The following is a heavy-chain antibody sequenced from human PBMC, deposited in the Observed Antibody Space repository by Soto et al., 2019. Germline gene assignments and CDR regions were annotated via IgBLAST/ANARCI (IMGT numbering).Heavy chain of an antibody. V-gene: IGHV3-53*01. D-gene: IGHD3-22*01. CDR3: ARDMRDHYDSSGVDPFDI. J-gene: IGHJ3*02. Sequence: GGSLRLSCAASGFTVSSNYMSWVRQAPGKGLEWVSVIYSGGSTYYADSVKGRFTISRDNSKNTLYLQMNSLRAEDTAVYYCARDMRDHYDSSGVDPFDIWGQGTMVTVSS. CDR2: IYSGGST. CDR1: GFTVSSNY.